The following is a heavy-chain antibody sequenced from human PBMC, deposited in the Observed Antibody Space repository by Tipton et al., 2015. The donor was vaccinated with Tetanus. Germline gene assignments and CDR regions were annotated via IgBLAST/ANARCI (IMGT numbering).Heavy chain of an antibody. V-gene: IGHV3-21*01. D-gene: IGHD1-1*01. CDR3: ARRSLTNYGLDV. CDR1: GFTFSSYT. Sequence: SLRLSCSGSGFTFSSYTFHWVRQAPGKGLDWVSAISSSSSYIYYADSVKGRFTIFRDNAKNSLYLQMNSLGAEDTAVYFCARRSLTNYGLDVWGQGTPVTVSS. J-gene: IGHJ6*02. CDR2: ISSSSSYI.